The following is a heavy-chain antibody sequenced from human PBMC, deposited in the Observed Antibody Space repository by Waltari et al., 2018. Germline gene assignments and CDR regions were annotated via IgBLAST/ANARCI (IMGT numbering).Heavy chain of an antibody. D-gene: IGHD5-12*01. CDR3: ARDPVDSGYDYPDAFDI. Sequence: ASGFTFSSYSMNWVRQAPGKGLEWVSYISSSSSTIYYADSVKGRFTISRDNAKNSLYLQMNSLRAEDTAVYYCARDPVDSGYDYPDAFDIWGQGTMVTVSS. CDR2: ISSSSSTI. V-gene: IGHV3-48*04. J-gene: IGHJ3*02. CDR1: GFTFSSYS.